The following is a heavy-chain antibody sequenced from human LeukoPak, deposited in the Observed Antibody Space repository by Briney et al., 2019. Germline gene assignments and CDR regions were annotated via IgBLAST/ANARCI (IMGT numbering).Heavy chain of an antibody. CDR2: ISYDGSNK. V-gene: IGHV3-30*18. CDR1: GFTFSSYG. Sequence: GRSLRLSCAASGFTFSSYGMHWVRQAPGKGLEGVAVISYDGSNKYYADSVKGRFTISRDNSKNTLYLQMNSLRAEDTAVYYCAKDATGLIWTYYFDYWGQGTLVTVSS. J-gene: IGHJ4*02. D-gene: IGHD2-21*01. CDR3: AKDATGLIWTYYFDY.